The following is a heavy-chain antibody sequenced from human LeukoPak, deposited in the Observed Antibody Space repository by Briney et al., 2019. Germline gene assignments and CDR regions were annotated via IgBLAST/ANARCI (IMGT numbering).Heavy chain of an antibody. CDR1: GRSFSGYY. D-gene: IGHD3-10*01. J-gene: IGHJ4*02. CDR3: ARVWRGHTLDY. Sequence: SETLSLTCAVYGRSFSGYYWSWIRQPPGKGLEWIGEINHSGSTNYNPSLKSRVTISVDTSKNQFSLKLSSVTAADTAVYYCARVWRGHTLDYWGQGTLVTVSS. V-gene: IGHV4-34*01. CDR2: INHSGST.